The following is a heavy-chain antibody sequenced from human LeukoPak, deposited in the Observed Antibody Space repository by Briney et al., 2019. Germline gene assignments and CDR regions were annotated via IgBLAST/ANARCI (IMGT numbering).Heavy chain of an antibody. CDR1: GYTFTSYG. V-gene: IGHV1-18*01. D-gene: IGHD6-13*01. J-gene: IGHJ4*02. CDR3: ARGLHGIAAAGSLESDY. Sequence: ASVKVSCKASGYTFTSYGISWVRQAPGQGLEWMGWISAYNGNTNYAQKLQGRVTMTTDTSTSTAYMELRSLRSDDTAVYYCARGLHGIAAAGSLESDYWGQGTLVTVSS. CDR2: ISAYNGNT.